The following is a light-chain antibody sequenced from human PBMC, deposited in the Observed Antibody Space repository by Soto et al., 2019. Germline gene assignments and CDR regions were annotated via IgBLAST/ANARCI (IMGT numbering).Light chain of an antibody. V-gene: IGKV3-15*01. CDR3: QQGNNLALT. CDR1: QSISTE. CDR2: SAS. Sequence: EIVMTQSPATLSVSPGERATLSCRASQSISTELAWYQQKPGQPPRLLIYSASTRATGVPARFTGSGSGSEFTLTLSELQSEDFAVYYFQQGNNLALTFGQGTRLEI. J-gene: IGKJ2*01.